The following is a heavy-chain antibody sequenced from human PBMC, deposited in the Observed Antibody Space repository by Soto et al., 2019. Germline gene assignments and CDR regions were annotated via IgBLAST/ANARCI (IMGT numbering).Heavy chain of an antibody. CDR3: ARAGDCSGGSCSPDFYYYYYGMDV. V-gene: IGHV1-3*01. D-gene: IGHD2-15*01. CDR1: GYTFTRYT. J-gene: IGHJ6*02. Sequence: ASVKVSCKASGYTFTRYTMNWVRQAPGQRLEWMGWINPDNGNTKSSQKFQDRVIITRDTSASTAYMDLSSLRSEDTAVYYCARAGDCSGGSCSPDFYYYYYGMDVWGQGTTVTVSS. CDR2: INPDNGNT.